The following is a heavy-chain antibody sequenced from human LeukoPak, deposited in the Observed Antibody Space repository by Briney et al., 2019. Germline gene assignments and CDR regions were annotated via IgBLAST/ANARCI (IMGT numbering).Heavy chain of an antibody. CDR3: ARGGRADYYYYMDV. Sequence: SETLSLTCNVPGGSISNNNYFWAWIRQPPGKGLEWIGEINHSGSTNYNPSLKSRVTISVDTSKNQFSLKLSSVTAADTAVYYCARGGRADYYYYMDVWGKGTTVTVSS. J-gene: IGHJ6*03. V-gene: IGHV4-39*07. CDR1: GGSISNNNYF. CDR2: INHSGST.